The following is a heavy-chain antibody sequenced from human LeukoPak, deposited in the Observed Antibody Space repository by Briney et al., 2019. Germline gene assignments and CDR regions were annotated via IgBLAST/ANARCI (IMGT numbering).Heavy chain of an antibody. CDR3: ARQLSGGITIFGVVSPYYFDY. D-gene: IGHD3-3*01. J-gene: IGHJ4*02. Sequence: SETLSLTCTVSGGSISSSSYYWGWIRQPPGKGLEWIGSIYHSGSTYYNQSLKSRVTISVDTSKNQFSLKLSSVTAADTAVYYCARQLSGGITIFGVVSPYYFDYWGQGTLVTVSS. CDR1: GGSISSSSYY. V-gene: IGHV4-39*01. CDR2: IYHSGST.